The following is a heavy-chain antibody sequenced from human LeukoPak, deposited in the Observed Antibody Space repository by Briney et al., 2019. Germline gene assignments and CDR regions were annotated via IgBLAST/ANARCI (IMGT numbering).Heavy chain of an antibody. D-gene: IGHD2-2*02. CDR3: ARLCGTSCYRENDAFDI. Sequence: ASVKVSCKASGYTFTSYDINWVRQATGQGLEWMGWMNPNSGNTGYAQKFQGRLTITRDTSISTAYMELSSLRSEDTAVYYCARLCGTSCYRENDAFDIWGQGTMVTVSS. J-gene: IGHJ3*02. CDR2: MNPNSGNT. CDR1: GYTFTSYD. V-gene: IGHV1-8*03.